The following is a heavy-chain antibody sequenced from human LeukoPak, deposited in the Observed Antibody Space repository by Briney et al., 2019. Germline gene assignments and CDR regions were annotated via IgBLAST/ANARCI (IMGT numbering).Heavy chain of an antibody. V-gene: IGHV4-59*01. CDR2: IYYSGST. CDR3: ARSITSSWYGDFQH. D-gene: IGHD6-13*01. CDR1: GGSTSGYF. J-gene: IGHJ1*01. Sequence: PSETLSLTCTVSGGSTSGYFWSWIRQPPGKGLEWIVYIYYSGSTNYNPSLKSRVTISVDTSKNQFSLKLSSVTAADTAVYYCARSITSSWYGDFQHWGQGTLVTVSS.